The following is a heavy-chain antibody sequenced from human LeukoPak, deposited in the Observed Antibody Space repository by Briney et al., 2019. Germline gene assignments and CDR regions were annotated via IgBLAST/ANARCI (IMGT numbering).Heavy chain of an antibody. V-gene: IGHV3-7*01. CDR3: AKEGAYPIITYDS. J-gene: IGHJ5*01. CDR2: IKRDGNEK. CDR1: GFTFSSDW. D-gene: IGHD3-10*01. Sequence: QTGGSLRLSCAASGFTFSSDWMNWVGQAPGKGLEWVANIKRDGNEKNYVDSVKGRFSISRDNAKNSLYLQMDSLRAEDTAVYYCAKEGAYPIITYDSWGQGALVTVSS.